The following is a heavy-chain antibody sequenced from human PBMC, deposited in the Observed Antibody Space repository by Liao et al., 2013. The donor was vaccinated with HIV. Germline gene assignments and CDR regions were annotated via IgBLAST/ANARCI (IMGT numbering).Heavy chain of an antibody. Sequence: QVQLQELGPGLVKPSETLSLTCTVSGGSIGSYYWSWIRQPAGKGLEWIGHIYTSGSTNYNPSLKSRVTMSVDTSKNQFSLKLSSVTAADTAVYFCARGPYYYDSSGYYLNYWGPEPGHRLL. D-gene: IGHD3-22*01. V-gene: IGHV4-4*07. CDR3: ARGPYYYDSSGYYLNY. CDR1: GGSIGSYY. CDR2: IYTSGST. J-gene: IGHJ4*02.